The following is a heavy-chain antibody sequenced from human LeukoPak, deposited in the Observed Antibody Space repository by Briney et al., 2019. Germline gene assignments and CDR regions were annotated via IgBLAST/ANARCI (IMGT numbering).Heavy chain of an antibody. CDR3: AKDITTVAYCSSDSCCPDY. D-gene: IGHD2-15*01. Sequence: QPGGSLRLSCAASAFTFSSYAMSWVRQAPGKGLEWFSAISGSGGSTYYADSVKGRFTISRDNSKNTLYLQMNSLRAEDTAVYYCAKDITTVAYCSSDSCCPDYWGQGTLVTVSS. CDR2: ISGSGGST. CDR1: AFTFSSYA. J-gene: IGHJ4*02. V-gene: IGHV3-23*01.